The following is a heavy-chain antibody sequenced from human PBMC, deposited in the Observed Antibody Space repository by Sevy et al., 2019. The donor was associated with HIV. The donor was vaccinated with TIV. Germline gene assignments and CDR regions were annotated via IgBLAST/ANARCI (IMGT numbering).Heavy chain of an antibody. CDR3: VRVTPDEDGTTLDS. D-gene: IGHD4-4*01. CDR1: GFIFSNFG. Sequence: GGSLRLSCAASGFIFSNFGINWVRQAPGKGLEWVAIIWHDGTKKHYLESVKGRFTISKDNSKNTVYLQMNSLGVEDSGTYYCVRVTPDEDGTTLDSWGLGTLVTVSS. CDR2: IWHDGTKK. J-gene: IGHJ4*02. V-gene: IGHV3-33*01.